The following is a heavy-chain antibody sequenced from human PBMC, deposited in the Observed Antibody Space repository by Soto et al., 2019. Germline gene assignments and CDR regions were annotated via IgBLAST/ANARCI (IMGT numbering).Heavy chain of an antibody. CDR2: ISRSGSTI. Sequence: GGSLRLSCAASGFTFSSYEMNWVRQAPGKGLEWVSYISRSGSTIYYADSVKGRFTISRDNAKNSLYLQMNSLRAEDTAVYYCARDAVASDFWSGYSYYYYYYGMDVWGQGTTVTVSS. CDR3: ARDAVASDFWSGYSYYYYYYGMDV. D-gene: IGHD3-3*01. CDR1: GFTFSSYE. J-gene: IGHJ6*02. V-gene: IGHV3-48*03.